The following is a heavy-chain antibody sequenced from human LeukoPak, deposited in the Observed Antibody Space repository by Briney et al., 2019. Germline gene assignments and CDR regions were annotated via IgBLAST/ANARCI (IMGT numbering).Heavy chain of an antibody. CDR2: ISSSSSTI. CDR1: GFTFSSYS. V-gene: IGHV3-48*04. Sequence: GGSLRLSCAASGFTFSSYSMNWVRQAPGKGLEWVSYISSSSSTIYYADSVKGRFTISRDNAKNSLYLQMNSLRAEDTAVYYCAKDRRENIVVVFDYWGQGTLVTVSS. D-gene: IGHD2-15*01. CDR3: AKDRRENIVVVFDY. J-gene: IGHJ4*02.